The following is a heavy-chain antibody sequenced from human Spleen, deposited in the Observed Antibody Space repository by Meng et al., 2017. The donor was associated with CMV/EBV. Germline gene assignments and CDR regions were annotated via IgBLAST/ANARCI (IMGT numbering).Heavy chain of an antibody. CDR1: GASISSFY. Sequence: ESLKISCAVSGASISSFYWSWIRQPPGEGLEWIGYVTYSGSTNYNPSLKSRVTISLDTSKNQFSLKLSSVTATDTAVYYCARNGDAYSFDIWGQGTMVTVSS. CDR3: ARNGDAYSFDI. CDR2: VTYSGST. V-gene: IGHV4-59*01. J-gene: IGHJ3*02. D-gene: IGHD7-27*01.